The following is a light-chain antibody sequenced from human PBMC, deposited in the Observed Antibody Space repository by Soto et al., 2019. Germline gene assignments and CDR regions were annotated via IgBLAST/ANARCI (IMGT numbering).Light chain of an antibody. CDR2: DAS. J-gene: IGKJ4*01. Sequence: EIVLTQSPATLSLSPGERATLSCRASQSISFYLTWYQHKPGQAPRLLIYDASNRATGIPARFSGSGYGTDFTLTISSLQSEDFAVYYCQQYNNWSGPFGGGTRVAVK. CDR3: QQYNNWSGP. CDR1: QSISFY. V-gene: IGKV3-11*01.